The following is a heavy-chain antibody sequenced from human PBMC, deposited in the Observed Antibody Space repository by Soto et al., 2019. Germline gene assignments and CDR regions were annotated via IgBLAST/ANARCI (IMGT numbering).Heavy chain of an antibody. V-gene: IGHV1-18*01. CDR1: GYTFTSYG. Sequence: ASVKVSCKASGYTFTSYGISWVRQAPGQGLEWMGWISAYNGNTNYAQKLQGRVTMTTDTSTSTAYMELRSLRSDDTAVYYCARAPHPKILTGYYIDYWGQGTLVTVSS. J-gene: IGHJ4*02. CDR2: ISAYNGNT. CDR3: ARAPHPKILTGYYIDY. D-gene: IGHD3-9*01.